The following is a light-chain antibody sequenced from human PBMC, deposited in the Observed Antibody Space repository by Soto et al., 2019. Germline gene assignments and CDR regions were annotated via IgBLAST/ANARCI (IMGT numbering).Light chain of an antibody. CDR1: QSINSY. J-gene: IGKJ4*01. CDR3: HQSYNNFPLT. Sequence: DIQMSQSPSALSGSVGDRVTIACRARQSINSYLNWYQQKVGRAPKRRIFAASTLQSGGPSRFSGSGVGTHFTLTITGLQPQDFATYYCHQSYNNFPLTFGGGTKVDI. V-gene: IGKV1-39*01. CDR2: AAS.